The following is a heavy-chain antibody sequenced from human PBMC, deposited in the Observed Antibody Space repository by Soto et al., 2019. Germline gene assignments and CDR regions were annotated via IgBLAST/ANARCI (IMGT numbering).Heavy chain of an antibody. CDR1: GFTFSSYS. Sequence: GGSLRLSCAASGFTFSSYSMNWVRQAPGKGLEWVSYISSSSSTIYYADSVKGRFTISRDNAKNSLYLQMNSLRAEDTAVYYCATGSSRPDYYYYYYMYGWGQGTTVTVS. D-gene: IGHD6-6*01. V-gene: IGHV3-48*01. CDR3: ATGSSRPDYYYYYYMYG. CDR2: ISSSSSTI. J-gene: IGHJ6*03.